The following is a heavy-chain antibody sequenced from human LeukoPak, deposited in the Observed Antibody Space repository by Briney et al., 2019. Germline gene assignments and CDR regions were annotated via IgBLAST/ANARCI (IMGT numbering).Heavy chain of an antibody. CDR3: ARAPDSRGYQYRGFDP. J-gene: IGHJ5*02. V-gene: IGHV4-61*02. CDR1: GDSISTGTYY. D-gene: IGHD3-22*01. CDR2: IYSSGKY. Sequence: SETLSLTCTVSGDSISTGTYYWSWIRQPAGKKLEWIGRIYSSGKYNYNPLLNNRVSISIDTSKNQFSLNLYSVTAADTAVYYCARAPDSRGYQYRGFDPWGQGTPVTVSS.